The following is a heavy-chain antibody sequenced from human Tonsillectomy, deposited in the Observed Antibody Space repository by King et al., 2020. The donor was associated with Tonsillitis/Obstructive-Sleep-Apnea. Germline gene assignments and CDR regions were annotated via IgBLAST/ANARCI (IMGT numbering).Heavy chain of an antibody. D-gene: IGHD2-2*01. CDR3: ARGEAPDCGNTSCYIWFDP. CDR2: INHRGIT. Sequence: VQLQQWGAGLLKPSETLSLTCAVYGGSFTGYYWSWIRQPPGKGLEWIGEINHRGITNYSPSLKSRVTISVDRSKNQFSLKLTSVTAADTAVYYCARGEAPDCGNTSCYIWFDPWGQGTPVTVSS. V-gene: IGHV4-34*01. CDR1: GGSFTGYY. J-gene: IGHJ5*02.